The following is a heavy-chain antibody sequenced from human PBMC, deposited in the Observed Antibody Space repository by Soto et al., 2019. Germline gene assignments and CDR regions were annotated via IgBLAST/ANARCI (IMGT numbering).Heavy chain of an antibody. CDR1: GGSFSGYY. CDR3: ASGNYYGSGRSYYGMDV. D-gene: IGHD3-10*01. CDR2: INHSGST. Sequence: QVQLQQWGAGLLKPSETLSLTCAVYGGSFSGYYWSWIRQPPGKGLEWIGEINHSGSTNYNPSLKSRVTISGDTSQNQFSLRLSSVTAADTAVYYCASGNYYGSGRSYYGMDVWGQGTTVTVSS. J-gene: IGHJ6*02. V-gene: IGHV4-34*01.